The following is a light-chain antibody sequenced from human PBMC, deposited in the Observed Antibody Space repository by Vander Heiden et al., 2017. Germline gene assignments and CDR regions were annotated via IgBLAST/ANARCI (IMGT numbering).Light chain of an antibody. V-gene: IGKV1D-12*01. J-gene: IGKJ4*01. CDR1: QGTSSW. CDR2: AAS. CDR3: QQANSFPLA. Sequence: DIQMTQPPSSVSASVGDRLTLTCRASQGTSSWLAWYQQKPGKAPNLLIFAASSLQSGVPSRFSGSGSGTDFTLTISSLQPEDFATYYCQQANSFPLAFGGGTKVEIK.